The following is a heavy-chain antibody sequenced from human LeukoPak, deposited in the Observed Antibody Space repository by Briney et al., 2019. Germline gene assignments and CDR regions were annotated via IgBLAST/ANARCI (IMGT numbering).Heavy chain of an antibody. CDR2: IYTSGST. J-gene: IGHJ4*02. Sequence: SETLSLTCTVSGGSISSYYWSWIRQPAGKGLEWIGRIYTSGSTNYNPSLKSRVTMSVDTSKNQFSLKLSSVTVADTAVDYCAREHGSGRGGGEPLRSFDYWGQGTLVTVSS. D-gene: IGHD3-10*01. V-gene: IGHV4-4*07. CDR1: GGSISSYY. CDR3: AREHGSGRGGGEPLRSFDY.